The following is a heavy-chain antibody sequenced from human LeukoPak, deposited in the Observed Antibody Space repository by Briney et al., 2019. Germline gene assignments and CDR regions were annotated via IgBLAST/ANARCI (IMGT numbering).Heavy chain of an antibody. V-gene: IGHV4-59*01. CDR3: AREITIFGVVKSGWFDP. CDR1: GGSISSYY. Sequence: SETLSLTCTVSGGSISSYYWSWIRQPPGKGLEWIGYIYYSGSTNYNPSLKSRVTISLDTSKNQFSLKLSSVTAADTAVYYCAREITIFGVVKSGWFDPWGQGTLVTVSS. CDR2: IYYSGST. J-gene: IGHJ5*02. D-gene: IGHD3-3*01.